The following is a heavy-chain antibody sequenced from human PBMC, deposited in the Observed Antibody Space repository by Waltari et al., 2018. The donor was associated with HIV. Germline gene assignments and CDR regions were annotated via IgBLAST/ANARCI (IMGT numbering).Heavy chain of an antibody. Sequence: QVQLVQSGAEVKKPGASVKVSCKVSGYTLTELSMHWVRQAPGNGLEWMGGFDPEDGETIYAQKFQGRVTMTEDTSTDTAYMELSSLRSEDTAVYYCATKGVYCSGGSCYGWFDPWGQGTLVTVSS. V-gene: IGHV1-24*01. CDR2: FDPEDGET. CDR3: ATKGVYCSGGSCYGWFDP. CDR1: GYTLTELS. D-gene: IGHD2-15*01. J-gene: IGHJ5*02.